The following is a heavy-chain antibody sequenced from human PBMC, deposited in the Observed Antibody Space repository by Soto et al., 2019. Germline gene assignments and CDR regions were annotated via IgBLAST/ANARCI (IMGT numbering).Heavy chain of an antibody. CDR3: AKAGRLGSGWYTIYYYYGMDV. D-gene: IGHD6-19*01. J-gene: IGHJ6*02. V-gene: IGHV3-9*01. Sequence: GGSLRLSCAASGFTFDDYAMHWVRQAPGKGLEWVSGISWNSGSIGYADSVKGRFTISRDNAKNSLYLQMNSLRAEDTALYYCAKAGRLGSGWYTIYYYYGMDVWGQGTTVTVSS. CDR1: GFTFDDYA. CDR2: ISWNSGSI.